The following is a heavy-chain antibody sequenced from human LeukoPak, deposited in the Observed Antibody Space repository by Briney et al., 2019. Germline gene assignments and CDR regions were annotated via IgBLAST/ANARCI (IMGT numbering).Heavy chain of an antibody. J-gene: IGHJ4*02. D-gene: IGHD5-18*01. CDR3: ARLAALVTLDY. Sequence: SETLSLTCTVSGGSISSSSYYWGWIRQPPGKGLEWIGEINHSGSTNYNSSLKSRVTISVDTSKNQFSLKLRSVTAADTAVYYCARLAALVTLDYWGQGTLVTVSS. CDR2: INHSGST. CDR1: GGSISSSSYY. V-gene: IGHV4-39*07.